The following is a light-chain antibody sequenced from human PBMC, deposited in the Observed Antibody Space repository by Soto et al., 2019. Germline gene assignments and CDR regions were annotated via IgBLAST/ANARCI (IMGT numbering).Light chain of an antibody. Sequence: EIVWMQSPGTLSLSPGERATLSCRASQSVNSNYLAWYQLKPVQAPRLVIYHASRRATGIPDRFRGSGSGTDFTLTISRLEREDFAVYYCQLYGTSLSLTFGGGTKVDIK. V-gene: IGKV3-20*01. CDR2: HAS. CDR3: QLYGTSLSLT. J-gene: IGKJ4*01. CDR1: QSVNSNY.